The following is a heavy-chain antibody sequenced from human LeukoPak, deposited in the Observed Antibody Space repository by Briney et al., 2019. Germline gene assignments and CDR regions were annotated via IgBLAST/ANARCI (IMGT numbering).Heavy chain of an antibody. CDR1: GGSFSGYY. Sequence: SETLSLTCAVSGGSFSGYYWSWIRQPPATGLERIGVINHCGSTNYNPSLNSRVTISVDTSKNQFSLKLSSVTAADTAVYYCARAHRYCSGGSCSKPPGYWGQGTLVTVSS. D-gene: IGHD2-15*01. CDR3: ARAHRYCSGGSCSKPPGY. J-gene: IGHJ4*02. V-gene: IGHV4-34*01. CDR2: INHCGST.